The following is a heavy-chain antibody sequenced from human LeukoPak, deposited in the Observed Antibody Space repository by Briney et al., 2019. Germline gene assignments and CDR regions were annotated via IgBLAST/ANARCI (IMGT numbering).Heavy chain of an antibody. J-gene: IGHJ3*02. CDR2: TFYRSKWYN. CDR1: DGSISSYY. D-gene: IGHD6-13*01. V-gene: IGHV6-1*01. CDR3: ARGGYSSSRHAFDI. Sequence: SETLSLTCTVSDGSISSYYWIWIRQSPSRGLEWLGRTFYRSKWYNDYAVSVKSRITINPDTSKNQFSLHLNSVTPEDTAVYYCARGGYSSSRHAFDIWGQGTMVTVSS.